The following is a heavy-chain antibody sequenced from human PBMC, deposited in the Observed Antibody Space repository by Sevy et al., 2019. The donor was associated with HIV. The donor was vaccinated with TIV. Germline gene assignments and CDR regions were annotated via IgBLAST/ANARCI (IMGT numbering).Heavy chain of an antibody. CDR3: ATTKDYYETNGSPFDY. J-gene: IGHJ4*02. CDR2: FDPEDGEK. D-gene: IGHD3-22*01. CDR1: GSSLTKMS. Sequence: ASVKVSCKVSGSSLTKMSMHWVRQAPGKGLEWMGSFDPEDGEKHYAQKFQGRVTLTEDTSTDKAYMEMSSLRSEDTAAYYCATTKDYYETNGSPFDYWGQGTLVTVSS. V-gene: IGHV1-24*01.